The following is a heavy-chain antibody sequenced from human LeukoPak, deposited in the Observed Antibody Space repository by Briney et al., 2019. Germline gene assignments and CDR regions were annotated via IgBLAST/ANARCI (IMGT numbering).Heavy chain of an antibody. J-gene: IGHJ3*02. CDR2: IYYSGST. Sequence: SETLSLTCTVSGGSISSSSYYWGWIRQPPGKGLEWIGSIYYSGSTYYNPSLKSRVTISVDTSKNQFSLKLSSVTAADTAVYYCARASGITMIVVVNSDAFDIWGQGTMVTVSS. V-gene: IGHV4-39*07. D-gene: IGHD3-22*01. CDR1: GGSISSSSYY. CDR3: ARASGITMIVVVNSDAFDI.